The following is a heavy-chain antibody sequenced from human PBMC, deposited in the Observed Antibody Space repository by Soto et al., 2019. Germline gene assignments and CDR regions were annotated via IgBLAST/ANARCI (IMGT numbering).Heavy chain of an antibody. CDR1: GGTFSSYS. CDR3: ARDGGRHSGGIDY. Sequence: QVQLVQSGAEVKKPGSSAKVSCKASGGTFSSYSINWVRQAPGQGLEWMGEILPIFGTANYAQKFQGRVTITANASTSTAYMERSSMRSEATAVYCCARDGGRHSGGIDYWGQGTLVTVSS. V-gene: IGHV1-69*01. CDR2: ILPIFGTA. J-gene: IGHJ4*02. D-gene: IGHD1-26*01.